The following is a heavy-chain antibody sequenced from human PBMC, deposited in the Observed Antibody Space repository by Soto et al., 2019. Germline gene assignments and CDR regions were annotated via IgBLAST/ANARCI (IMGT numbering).Heavy chain of an antibody. CDR1: GGSFSGYY. Sequence: PSETLSLTCAVYGGSFSGYYWRWIRQPPGKGLEWVGEINHSGSTNYNPSLKSRVTISVDTSKNQFPQKLSSVAAADTAVYYCARGAKSNCSGGSCYSYPFANWGQGTLGTVSS. CDR2: INHSGST. CDR3: ARGAKSNCSGGSCYSYPFAN. D-gene: IGHD2-15*01. V-gene: IGHV4-34*01. J-gene: IGHJ4*02.